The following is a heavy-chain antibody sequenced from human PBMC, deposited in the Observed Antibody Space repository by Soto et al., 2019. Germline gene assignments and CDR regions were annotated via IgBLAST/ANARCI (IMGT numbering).Heavy chain of an antibody. V-gene: IGHV1-18*04. D-gene: IGHD3-22*01. CDR1: GYTFTSYG. CDR3: ARDGFWYYYDSSGYPFDY. CDR2: ISAYNGNT. J-gene: IGHJ4*02. Sequence: GASVKVSCKASGYTFTSYGITWVRQALGQGLEWMGWISAYNGNTNYAQKLQGRVTMTTGTSTSTAYMELRSLKSDDTAVYYCARDGFWYYYDSSGYPFDYWGQGTLVTVSS.